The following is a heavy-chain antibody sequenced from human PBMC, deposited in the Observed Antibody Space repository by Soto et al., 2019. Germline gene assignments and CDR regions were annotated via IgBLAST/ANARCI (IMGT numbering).Heavy chain of an antibody. V-gene: IGHV3-48*02. J-gene: IGHJ5*02. CDR1: GFAFSTYS. CDR3: ARDNGMAGSFDP. CDR2: ISFSSTTI. Sequence: QLVESGGGLVQPGGSLRLSCAASGFAFSTYSMNWVRQAPGKGLEWVSYISFSSTTIFYADSVRGRFTISRDNAKNSLYLQMNTLRDEDTAVYYCARDNGMAGSFDPGGQGTLVTVSS. D-gene: IGHD2-8*01.